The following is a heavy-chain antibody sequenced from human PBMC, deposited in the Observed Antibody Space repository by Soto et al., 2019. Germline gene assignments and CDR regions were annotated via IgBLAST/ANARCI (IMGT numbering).Heavy chain of an antibody. CDR1: GGSISSGDYY. D-gene: IGHD2-2*01. V-gene: IGHV4-30-4*01. CDR3: ARELVVPAADENNWFDP. CDR2: IYYSGST. Sequence: SETLSLTCTVPGGSISSGDYYWSWIRQPPGKGLEWIGYIYYSGSTYYNPSLKSRVTISVDTSKNQFSLKLSSVTAADTAVYYCARELVVPAADENNWFDPWGQGTLVTVSS. J-gene: IGHJ5*02.